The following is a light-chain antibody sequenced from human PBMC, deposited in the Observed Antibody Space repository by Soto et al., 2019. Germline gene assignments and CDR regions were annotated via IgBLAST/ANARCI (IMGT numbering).Light chain of an antibody. J-gene: IGKJ1*01. CDR3: QQYNIWPPWT. Sequence: ETVMTQSPATLSVSPGESATISSRASQSVNSKLAWYQQKPGQAPRLVIYGASTRATGIPARFSGSGSGTEFTLTINSLQSEDFAVYYCQQYNIWPPWTFGQGTKVDIK. CDR2: GAS. V-gene: IGKV3D-15*01. CDR1: QSVNSK.